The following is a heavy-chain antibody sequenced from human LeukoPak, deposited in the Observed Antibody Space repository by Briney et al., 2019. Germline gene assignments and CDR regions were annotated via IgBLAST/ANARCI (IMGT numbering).Heavy chain of an antibody. V-gene: IGHV3-23*01. CDR1: GFTFSSYA. Sequence: GGSLRLSCAASGFTFSSYAMTWVRQAPGKGLEWVSGISGSGGTTYYADPVKGRFTISRDNSKNTLYLQMNSLRAEDTAVYYCAKHSGSSGWYNDYWGQGTLVTVSS. D-gene: IGHD6-19*01. CDR3: AKHSGSSGWYNDY. J-gene: IGHJ4*02. CDR2: ISGSGGTT.